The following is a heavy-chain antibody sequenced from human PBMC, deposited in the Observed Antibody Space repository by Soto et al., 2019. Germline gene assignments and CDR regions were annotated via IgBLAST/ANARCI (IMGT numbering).Heavy chain of an antibody. V-gene: IGHV1-8*01. J-gene: IGHJ6*02. D-gene: IGHD3-9*01. CDR3: AKYIRYFDWLPQLEHYGMDV. Sequence: ASVKVSCKASGYTFTSYDINWVRQATGQGLEWMGWMNPNSGNTGYAQKFQGRVTMTRNTSISTAYMELSSLRSDDTAVYYCAKYIRYFDWLPQLEHYGMDVWGQGTTVTVSS. CDR1: GYTFTSYD. CDR2: MNPNSGNT.